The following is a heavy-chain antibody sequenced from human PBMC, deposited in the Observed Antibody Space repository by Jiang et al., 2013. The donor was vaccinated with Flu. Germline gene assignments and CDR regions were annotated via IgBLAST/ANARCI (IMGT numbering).Heavy chain of an antibody. CDR2: INPSGGST. V-gene: IGHV1-46*01. J-gene: IGHJ3*02. CDR3: ASWDYYDSSGYYHDAFDI. D-gene: IGHD3-22*01. CDR1: GYTFTSYY. Sequence: GAEVKKPGASVKVSCKASGYTFTSYYMHWVRQAPGQGLEWMGIINPSGGSTSYAQKFQGRVTMTRDTSTSTVYMELSSLRSEDTAVYYCASWDYYDSSGYYHDAFDIWGQGTMVTVSS.